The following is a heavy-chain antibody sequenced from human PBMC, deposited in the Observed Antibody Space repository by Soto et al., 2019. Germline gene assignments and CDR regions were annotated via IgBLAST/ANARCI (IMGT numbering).Heavy chain of an antibody. J-gene: IGHJ5*02. CDR3: ASALLSITMVRGLRPFDH. Sequence: ASVKVPCKASGYTFTSYAMHWVRQAPGQRLEGMGWINAGNGNTKYSQKFQGRVTITRDTSASTAYMELSSLRPEDTAVYSCASALLSITMVRGLRPFDHWGQGTLVTVPS. CDR1: GYTFTSYA. V-gene: IGHV1-3*01. CDR2: INAGNGNT. D-gene: IGHD3-10*01.